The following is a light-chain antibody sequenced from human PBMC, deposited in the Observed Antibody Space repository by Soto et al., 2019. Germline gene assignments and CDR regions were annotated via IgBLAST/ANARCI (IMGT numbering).Light chain of an antibody. J-gene: IGKJ4*01. Sequence: DIQMTQSPSFVSASVGDRVAITCRASEDISNWLVWYQQKPGKAPKLVISAGNILQDGVPSRFSGSRSGTQFTPTITNLQPEDFAAYYCQHTHGLPLSFGGGTRVDIK. CDR3: QHTHGLPLS. CDR2: AGN. CDR1: EDISNW. V-gene: IGKV1D-12*01.